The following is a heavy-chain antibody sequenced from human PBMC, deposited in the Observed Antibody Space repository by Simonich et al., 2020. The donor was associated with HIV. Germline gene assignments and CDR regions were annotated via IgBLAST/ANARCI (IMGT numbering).Heavy chain of an antibody. J-gene: IGHJ4*02. CDR1: GYTFTNYG. V-gene: IGHV7-4-1*01. Sequence: QVQLVQSGAEVKKPGASVKVSCKASGYTFTNYGISWVRQAPGQGLEWMGWINNNTGTPTYAQDFTGRFVFSLKTSVSTAYLQIRSLKAEDTAVYFCAREDYSGSATYPGDYWGQGTLVTVSS. CDR2: INNNTGTP. D-gene: IGHD3-10*01. CDR3: AREDYSGSATYPGDY.